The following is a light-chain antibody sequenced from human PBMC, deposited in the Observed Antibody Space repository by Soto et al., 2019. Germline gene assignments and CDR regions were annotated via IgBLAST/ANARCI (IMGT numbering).Light chain of an antibody. CDR1: QGISSY. V-gene: IGKV1-9*01. CDR3: QQLSDYPYT. J-gene: IGKJ2*01. CDR2: AAS. Sequence: DIQLTQSPSFLSASVGHRVAITCRASQGISSYLAWYQQKPGKAPKLLIYAASTLQSGVPSRFSGSGSGTEFTLTISSLQPEDFAAYYCQQLSDYPYTFGQGTKLEIK.